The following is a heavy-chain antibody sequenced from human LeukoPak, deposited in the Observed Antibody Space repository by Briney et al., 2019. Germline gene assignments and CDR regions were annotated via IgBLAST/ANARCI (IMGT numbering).Heavy chain of an antibody. CDR1: GYTFTDYY. J-gene: IGHJ3*02. CDR2: VDPEDGET. V-gene: IGHV1-69-2*01. Sequence: ASVKVSCKVSGYTFTDYYMHWVQQAPGKGLEWMGLVDPEDGETIYAEKFQGRVTITADTSTDTAYMELSSLRSEDTAVYYCATAYYYGSGSTNPILTMAFDIWGHGTMVTVSS. CDR3: ATAYYYGSGSTNPILTMAFDI. D-gene: IGHD3-10*01.